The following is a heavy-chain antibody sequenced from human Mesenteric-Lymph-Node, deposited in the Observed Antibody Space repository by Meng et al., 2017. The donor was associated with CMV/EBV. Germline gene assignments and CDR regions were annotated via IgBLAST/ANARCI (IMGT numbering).Heavy chain of an antibody. CDR3: ARVNARIPGALRD. CDR2: RYSSGTA. V-gene: IGHV4-61*08. Sequence: TVSGDAVNTRDFYWTWVRQSRGRTLEWIGYRYSSGTANYNPSLDSRLTISVDTSKNIFYLTLTSVTAVDTATYYCARVNARIPGALRDWGQGLLVTVSS. D-gene: IGHD4/OR15-4a*01. CDR1: GDAVNTRDFY. J-gene: IGHJ1*01.